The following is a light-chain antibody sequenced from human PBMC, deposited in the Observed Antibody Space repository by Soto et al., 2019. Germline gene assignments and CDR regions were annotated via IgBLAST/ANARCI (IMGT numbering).Light chain of an antibody. V-gene: IGLV2-8*01. CDR3: GSYGGSNNWM. J-gene: IGLJ3*02. Sequence: QSALTQPPSASGSPGQSVTISCTGTTSDIGRYNYVSWYQQHPGTAPKLIIYEVRKRPSGVPDRFSASKSANSASLTVSGLQPEDEADYYCGSYGGSNNWMFGGGTKVTVL. CDR1: TSDIGRYNY. CDR2: EVR.